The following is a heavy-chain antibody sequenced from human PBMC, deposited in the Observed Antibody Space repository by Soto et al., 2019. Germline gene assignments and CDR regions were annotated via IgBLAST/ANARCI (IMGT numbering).Heavy chain of an antibody. D-gene: IGHD2-21*02. Sequence: QVQLQESGPGLVKPSQTLSLTCTVSGGSISSGDYYWRWIRQPPGKGLEWLGYIYYSGSTYYNPSLKRRVTISVYTFKNQSSLKLSSVTSADTAVYYCARAALGCGGDCTDNWFDPWGQGTLVTVSS. V-gene: IGHV4-30-4*01. CDR1: GGSISSGDYY. CDR2: IYYSGST. J-gene: IGHJ5*02. CDR3: ARAALGCGGDCTDNWFDP.